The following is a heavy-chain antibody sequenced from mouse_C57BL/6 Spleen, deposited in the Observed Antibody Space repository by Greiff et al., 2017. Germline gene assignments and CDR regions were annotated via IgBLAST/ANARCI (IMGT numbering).Heavy chain of an antibody. D-gene: IGHD2-4*01. CDR1: GYTFTSYW. Sequence: QVQLQQPGAELVKPGASVKLSCKASGYTFTSYWMQWVKQRPGQGLEWIGEIDPSDSYTNYNQKFKGKATLTVDTSSSTAYMQLSSLTSEDTAVYYCARGSYYYDKGERYWGQGTTLTVSS. V-gene: IGHV1-50*01. CDR3: ARGSYYYDKGERY. CDR2: IDPSDSYT. J-gene: IGHJ2*01.